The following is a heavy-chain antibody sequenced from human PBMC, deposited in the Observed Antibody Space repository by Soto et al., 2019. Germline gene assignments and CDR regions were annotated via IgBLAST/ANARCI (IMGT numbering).Heavy chain of an antibody. D-gene: IGHD6-19*01. CDR2: ISGSGGST. J-gene: IGHJ6*02. CDR3: AKGGGWPDIRGMDV. CDR1: GFTFSGYD. Sequence: PGGSLRLSCAASGFTFSGYDMSWVRQAPGKGLEWVSAISGSGGSTYYADSVKGRFTISRDNSKNTLYLQMNSLRAEDTAVYYCAKGGGWPDIRGMDVWGQGTTVTVSS. V-gene: IGHV3-23*01.